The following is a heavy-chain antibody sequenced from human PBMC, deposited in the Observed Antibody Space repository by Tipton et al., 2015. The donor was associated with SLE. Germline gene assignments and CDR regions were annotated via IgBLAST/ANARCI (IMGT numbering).Heavy chain of an antibody. V-gene: IGHV4-61*02. Sequence: LRLSCTVSGGSISRGSYYWSWIRQPAGKGLEWIGRIYTSGSTNYNPSLKSRVTISVDTSMNQFSLKLSSVTAADTAVYYCARGAARPYYFDYWGQGTLVTVSS. D-gene: IGHD6-6*01. J-gene: IGHJ4*02. CDR2: IYTSGST. CDR3: ARGAARPYYFDY. CDR1: GGSISRGSYY.